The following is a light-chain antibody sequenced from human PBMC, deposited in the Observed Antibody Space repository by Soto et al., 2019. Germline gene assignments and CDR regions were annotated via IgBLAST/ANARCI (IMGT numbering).Light chain of an antibody. Sequence: QSALTQPASVSGSPGQSITISCTGTSSDLGGYNYVSWHQQHPGKVPKLMIYDVSYRPSGVSNRFSGSKSGNTASLTISGLQAEDEADYYCSSYTTSSTYVFGTGTKLTVL. V-gene: IGLV2-14*01. CDR2: DVS. J-gene: IGLJ1*01. CDR3: SSYTTSSTYV. CDR1: SSDLGGYNY.